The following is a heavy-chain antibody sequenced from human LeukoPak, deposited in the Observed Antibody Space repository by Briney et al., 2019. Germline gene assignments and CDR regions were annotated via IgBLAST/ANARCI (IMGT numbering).Heavy chain of an antibody. CDR3: ASGVGIAARSAFDY. CDR2: IYYSGST. CDR1: GGSISSGGYY. J-gene: IGHJ4*02. Sequence: PSETLSLTCTVSGGSISSGGYYWSWIRQHPGKGLEWIGYIYYSGSTYYNPSLKSRVTISVDTSKNQFSLKLSSVTAADTAVYYCASGVGIAARSAFDYWGQGTLVTVSS. V-gene: IGHV4-31*03. D-gene: IGHD6-6*01.